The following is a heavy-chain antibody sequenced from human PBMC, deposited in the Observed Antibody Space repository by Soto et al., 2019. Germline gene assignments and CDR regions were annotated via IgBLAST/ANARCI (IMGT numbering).Heavy chain of an antibody. CDR2: IGNAGDT. V-gene: IGHV3-13*01. CDR3: ARTYCINGECYFGTFDL. Sequence: GGPLRLSGAASGFSFGPSDMPWVRQTTGKGLQRVPTIGNAGDTHYPDSVKGRVTSSRENARNSLYLQMNNLRAGDTAVYYCARTYCINGECYFGTFDLWGQGTMVTVSS. D-gene: IGHD2-8*01. CDR1: GFSFGPSD. J-gene: IGHJ3*01.